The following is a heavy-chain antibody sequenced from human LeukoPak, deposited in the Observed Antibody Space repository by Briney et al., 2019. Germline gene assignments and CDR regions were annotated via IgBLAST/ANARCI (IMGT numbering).Heavy chain of an antibody. Sequence: GRSLRLSCAASGFTFSSYAMHWVRQAPGKGLEWVAVISYDGSNKYYAGSVKGRFTISRDNSKNTLYLQMNSLRAEDTAVYYCARQTTVTTSSYFDYWGQGTLVTVSS. D-gene: IGHD4-17*01. V-gene: IGHV3-30-3*01. J-gene: IGHJ4*02. CDR2: ISYDGSNK. CDR3: ARQTTVTTSSYFDY. CDR1: GFTFSSYA.